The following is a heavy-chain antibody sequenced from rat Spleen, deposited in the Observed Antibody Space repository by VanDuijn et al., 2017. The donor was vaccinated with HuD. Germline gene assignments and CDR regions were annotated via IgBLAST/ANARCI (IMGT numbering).Heavy chain of an antibody. CDR2: IWAGGST. CDR1: GFSLTSIG. V-gene: IGHV2-72*01. D-gene: IGHD1-10*01. Sequence: QVQLKESGPGLVQPSQTLSLTCTVSGFSLTSIGVGWVRQPLGKGLVWMGTIWAGGSTNYNSAVQSRLSISRDTSKSQVLLKMNSLQTEDTAMYFCTREGSNNWGAFAYWGQGTLVTVSS. CDR3: TREGSNNWGAFAY. J-gene: IGHJ3*01.